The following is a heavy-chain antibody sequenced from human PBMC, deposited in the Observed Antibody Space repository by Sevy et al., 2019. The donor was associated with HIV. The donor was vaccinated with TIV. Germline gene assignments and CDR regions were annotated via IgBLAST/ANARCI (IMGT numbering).Heavy chain of an antibody. CDR3: ARGAYDV. CDR1: GFTFGDYY. Sequence: GGSLRLSCVGSGFTFGDYYISWIRQGPGKGLECVAYISSRSSFTNYTDSVRGRFTISRDNAKNEVFLQMNSLRAEDTGVYYCARGAYDVWGQGTTVTVSS. V-gene: IGHV3-11*06. CDR2: ISSRSSFT. J-gene: IGHJ3*01.